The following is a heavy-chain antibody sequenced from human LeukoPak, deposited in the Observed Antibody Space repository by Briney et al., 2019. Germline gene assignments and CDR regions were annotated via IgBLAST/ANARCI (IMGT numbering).Heavy chain of an antibody. CDR2: ISAYNGNT. CDR3: ARDQQGMLDY. D-gene: IGHD2-8*01. J-gene: IGHJ4*02. V-gene: IGHV1-18*01. Sequence: ASVNVSCKASGYTFTSYGISWVRQAPGQGLEWMGWISAYNGNTNYAQKLQGRVTMTTDTPTNTAYMELRSLRSDDTAVYYCARDQQGMLDYWGQGTLVTVSS. CDR1: GYTFTSYG.